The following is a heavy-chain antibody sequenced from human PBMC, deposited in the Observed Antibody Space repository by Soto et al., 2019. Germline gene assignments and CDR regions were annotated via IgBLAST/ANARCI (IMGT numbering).Heavy chain of an antibody. Sequence: QVQLVQSGAEVKKPGSSVKVSCKASGGTFSTNPISWVRQAPVQGLEWMGGTGSGTGPGNHAQKFQGRLTITVDKSTSTVYREQSSVSSEDTAVYYCARRDSGGFYRYFDSWGQGTLVTVSS. CDR1: GGTFSTNP. V-gene: IGHV1-69*06. CDR3: ARRDSGGFYRYFDS. CDR2: TGSGTGPG. D-gene: IGHD2-15*01. J-gene: IGHJ4*02.